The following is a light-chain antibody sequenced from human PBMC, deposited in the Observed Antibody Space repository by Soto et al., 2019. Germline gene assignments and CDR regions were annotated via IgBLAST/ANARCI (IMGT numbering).Light chain of an antibody. CDR1: QSVSSD. CDR2: AAS. V-gene: IGKV3-15*01. Sequence: EIMVTQSPATLSVSPGERATLSCRASQSVSSDLAWYQQKPGQAPRLLIYAASNRAAGIPARFSGSGSGTEFTLTISSLQSEDFAVYYCQQYTNWPPWTFGQGTKVEI. CDR3: QQYTNWPPWT. J-gene: IGKJ1*01.